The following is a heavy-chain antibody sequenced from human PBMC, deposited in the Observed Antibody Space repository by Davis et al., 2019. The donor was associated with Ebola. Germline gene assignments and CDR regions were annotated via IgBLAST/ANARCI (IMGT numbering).Heavy chain of an antibody. CDR2: IYYSGST. V-gene: IGHV4-39*07. CDR3: ARREGDGRYFDY. D-gene: IGHD2-15*01. J-gene: IGHJ4*02. Sequence: WIRQPPGKGLEWIGSIYYSGSTYYNPSLKSRVTISVDRSKNQFSLKLSSVTAADTAVYYCARREGDGRYFDYWGQGTLVTVSS.